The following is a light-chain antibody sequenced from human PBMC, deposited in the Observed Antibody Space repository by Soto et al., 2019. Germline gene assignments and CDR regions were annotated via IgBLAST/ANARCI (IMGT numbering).Light chain of an antibody. V-gene: IGKV1-5*01. Sequence: DIQMTQSPSTLSAYVGDKVTITCRASQSISSWLAWYQQEPGKAPKLLIYDASSLESGVPSRFSGSGSGTEFTLTISSLQPDDFATYYCQQYHSYPWTFGQGTKV. CDR3: QQYHSYPWT. CDR1: QSISSW. J-gene: IGKJ1*01. CDR2: DAS.